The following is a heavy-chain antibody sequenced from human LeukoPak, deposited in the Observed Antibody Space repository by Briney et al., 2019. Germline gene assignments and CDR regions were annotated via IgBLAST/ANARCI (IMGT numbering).Heavy chain of an antibody. D-gene: IGHD6-13*01. CDR1: GYTFTSYA. J-gene: IGHJ2*01. CDR3: ARASSSRYYWYFDL. Sequence: ASVKVSCKASGYTFTSYAMHWVRQAPGQRLEWMGWINAGNGNTKYSQKFQGRVTITRGTSASTAYMELSSLRSEDTAVYYCARASSSRYYWYFDLWGRGTLVTVSS. CDR2: INAGNGNT. V-gene: IGHV1-3*01.